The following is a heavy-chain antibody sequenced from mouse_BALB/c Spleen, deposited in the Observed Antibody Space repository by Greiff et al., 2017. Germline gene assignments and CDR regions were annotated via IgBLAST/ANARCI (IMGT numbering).Heavy chain of an antibody. Sequence: EVKVVESGGGLVQPGGSLKLSCAASGFTFSSYGMSWVRQTPDKRLELVATINSNGGSTYYPDSVKGRFTISRDNAKNTLYLQMSSLKSEDTAMYYCARDQGPVGYHFDYWGEGTTLTESS. CDR1: GFTFSSYG. CDR2: INSNGGST. V-gene: IGHV5-6-3*01. D-gene: IGHD2-2*01. CDR3: ARDQGPVGYHFDY. J-gene: IGHJ2*01.